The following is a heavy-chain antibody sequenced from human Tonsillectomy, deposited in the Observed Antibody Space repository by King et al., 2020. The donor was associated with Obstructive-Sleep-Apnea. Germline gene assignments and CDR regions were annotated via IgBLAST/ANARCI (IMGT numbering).Heavy chain of an antibody. CDR3: ARDSSAWYGFDY. V-gene: IGHV1-3*01. J-gene: IGHJ4*02. Sequence: QLVQSGAEVKKPGASVKVSCKASGYSFTNNAMHWVRQAPGQRLEWMGWINAGTGNTKYSQKFQGRVTITRDTSASTAYMELSSLRSEDTAVYYCARDSSAWYGFDYWGQGTLVTGSS. CDR2: INAGTGNT. CDR1: GYSFTNNA. D-gene: IGHD6-19*01.